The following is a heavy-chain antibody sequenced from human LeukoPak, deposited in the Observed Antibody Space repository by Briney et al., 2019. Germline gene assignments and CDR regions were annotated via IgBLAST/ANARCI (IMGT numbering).Heavy chain of an antibody. V-gene: IGHV1-18*01. D-gene: IGHD3-22*01. Sequence: ASVKVSCXASGYTFTSYGISWVRQAPGQGLEWMGWISAYNGNTNYAQKLQGRVTMTTDTSTSTAYMELRSLRSDDTAVYYCARAWGYYYDSSGYNNYWGQGTLVTVSS. CDR1: GYTFTSYG. CDR2: ISAYNGNT. J-gene: IGHJ4*02. CDR3: ARAWGYYYDSSGYNNY.